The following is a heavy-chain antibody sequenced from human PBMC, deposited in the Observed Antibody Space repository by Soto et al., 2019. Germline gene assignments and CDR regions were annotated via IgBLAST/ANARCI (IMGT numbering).Heavy chain of an antibody. Sequence: SETLSLTCAVYGGSFSGYYWSWIRQPPGKGLEWIGEINHSGSTNYNPSLKSRVTISVDTSKNQFSLKLSSATAADTAVYYCARAGYYGSGSYDWGQGTLVTVSS. CDR3: ARAGYYGSGSYD. D-gene: IGHD3-10*01. CDR1: GGSFSGYY. J-gene: IGHJ4*02. V-gene: IGHV4-34*01. CDR2: INHSGST.